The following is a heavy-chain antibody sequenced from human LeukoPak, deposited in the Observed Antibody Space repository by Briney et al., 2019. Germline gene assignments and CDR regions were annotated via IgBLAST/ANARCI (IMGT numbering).Heavy chain of an antibody. D-gene: IGHD3-22*01. Sequence: PSETLSLTCTDSGGSISSYYWSWIRQPPGKGLEWIGYIYYSGSTNYNPSLKSRVTLSVDTSKNQFSLKLSSVTAADTAVYYCARITYYYDSSGYYPNHYYYYYMDVWGKGTTVTISS. V-gene: IGHV4-59*12. CDR2: IYYSGST. J-gene: IGHJ6*03. CDR3: ARITYYYDSSGYYPNHYYYYYMDV. CDR1: GGSISSYY.